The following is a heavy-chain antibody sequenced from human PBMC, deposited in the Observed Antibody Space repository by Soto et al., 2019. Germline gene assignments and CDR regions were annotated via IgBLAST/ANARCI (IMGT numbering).Heavy chain of an antibody. CDR1: GYSFTSYW. J-gene: IGHJ4*02. D-gene: IGHD2-15*01. V-gene: IGHV5-51*01. CDR2: LCPGDSDT. CDR3: ASGSRDCSGGSCYSH. Sequence: GQCLKSPCKASGYSFTSYWIGWVLQMPGQGLEWMGILCPGDSDTRYNTSFTRQVTISADQSITTACLQWSSLRASDTAIDYCASGSRDCSGGSCYSHCGQGTLVAVSS.